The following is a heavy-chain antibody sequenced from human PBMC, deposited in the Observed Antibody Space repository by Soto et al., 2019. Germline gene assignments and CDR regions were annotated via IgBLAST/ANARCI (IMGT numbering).Heavy chain of an antibody. D-gene: IGHD3-3*01. V-gene: IGHV4-39*01. J-gene: IGHJ4*02. CDR1: GDPISSGDYY. CDR3: ARHRTHRFGADYFDF. CDR2: IHHSGST. Sequence: QMQLQESGPGLVRPSETLSLTCTVSGDPISSGDYYWAWIRQPPGKGLGWIATIHHSGSTYYNPSLNSRASISVDKANNQFSLTLRSVTAADTALYFCARHRTHRFGADYFDFWGQGTLVPVSS.